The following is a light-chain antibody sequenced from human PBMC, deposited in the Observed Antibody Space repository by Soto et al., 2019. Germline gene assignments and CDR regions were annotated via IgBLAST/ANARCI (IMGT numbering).Light chain of an antibody. CDR3: QQGYTSRIT. CDR2: GAS. J-gene: IGKJ5*01. CDR1: QSVGKH. Sequence: DIQMTQSPSSLSASVGDIVTITCRASQSVGKHLNWYQQKHGKAXKFLIYGASTLQSGVPSRFSGSGSGTDLTITVSSLQPEDFETYYCQQGYTSRITFGQGTRLEIK. V-gene: IGKV1-39*01.